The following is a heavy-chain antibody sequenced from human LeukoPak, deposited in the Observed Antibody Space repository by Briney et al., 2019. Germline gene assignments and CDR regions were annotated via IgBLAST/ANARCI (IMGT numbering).Heavy chain of an antibody. J-gene: IGHJ4*02. V-gene: IGHV4-34*01. CDR2: INHSGST. Sequence: SETLFLPCAVYGGSVSDYDWSWIRQPPGKGLEWIGEINHSGSTNYNPSLKSRVTISVDTSKNQFSLILSSVTAADTAVYYCAREDGYSQADYWGQGTLVIVSS. CDR1: GGSVSDYD. D-gene: IGHD5-24*01. CDR3: AREDGYSQADY.